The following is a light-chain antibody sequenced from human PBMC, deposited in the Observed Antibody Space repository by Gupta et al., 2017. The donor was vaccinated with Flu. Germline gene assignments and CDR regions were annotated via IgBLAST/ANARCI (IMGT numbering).Light chain of an antibody. J-gene: IGKJ2*01. V-gene: IGKV3-20*01. CDR2: GTS. Sequence: LSLSPGERATVSCRASQSVRNTYLAWYQQKPGQAPRLLIFGTSSRATGIPDRFSGSGSGTDFXLSISRXEAEDFAVYYCQHYGSSPPMYTFGXGTKLEIK. CDR1: QSVRNTY. CDR3: QHYGSSPPMYT.